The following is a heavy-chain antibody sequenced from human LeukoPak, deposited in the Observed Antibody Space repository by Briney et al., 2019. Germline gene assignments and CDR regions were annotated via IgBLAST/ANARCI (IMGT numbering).Heavy chain of an antibody. CDR1: GFTVSSNS. D-gene: IGHD3-22*01. J-gene: IGHJ4*02. CDR3: AIYYDSSGYYEGSFDY. Sequence: GGSLRLSCAASGFTVSSNSMSWVRQAPGKGLEWVSVIYSGGTTYNADSVKGRFTISRDNSENTLYLQMNSLRAEDTAVYYCAIYYDSSGYYEGSFDYWGQGTLVTVSS. V-gene: IGHV3-53*01. CDR2: IYSGGTT.